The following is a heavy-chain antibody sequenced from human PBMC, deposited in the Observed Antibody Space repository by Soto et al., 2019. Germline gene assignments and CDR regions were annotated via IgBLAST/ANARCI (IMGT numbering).Heavy chain of an antibody. CDR1: W. CDR3: ARQGRDGHNQGYGMDV. Sequence: WMALVPQMQGKGLEWMGITHPGDSETRYSPSFEGQVTISADKSISTAYLQWSSLKASDTAMYYCARQGRDGHNQGYGMDVWGQGSTVSVSS. V-gene: IGHV5-51*01. CDR2: THPGDSET. J-gene: IGHJ6*02.